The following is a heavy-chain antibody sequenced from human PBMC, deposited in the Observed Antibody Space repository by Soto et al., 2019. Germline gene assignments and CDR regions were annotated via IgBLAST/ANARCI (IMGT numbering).Heavy chain of an antibody. J-gene: IGHJ4*02. CDR2: INHSGST. CDR3: ARDLGMATFDY. D-gene: IGHD5-12*01. Sequence: NPSETLSLTCAVYGGSFSGYYWSWIRQPPGKGLEWIGEINHSGSTNYNPSLKSRVTISVDTSKNQFSLKLSSVTAADTAVYYCARDLGMATFDYWGQGTLVTVSS. V-gene: IGHV4-34*01. CDR1: GGSFSGYY.